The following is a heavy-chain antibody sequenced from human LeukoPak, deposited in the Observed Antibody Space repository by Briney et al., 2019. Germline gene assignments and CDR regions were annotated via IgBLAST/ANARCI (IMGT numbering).Heavy chain of an antibody. CDR3: ARASEDYDSSGWTGHYYMDV. D-gene: IGHD3-22*01. CDR1: GGSISSYY. J-gene: IGHJ6*03. V-gene: IGHV4-4*07. Sequence: SETLSLTCTVSGGSISSYYWSWIRQPAGKGLEWIGRIYTSGSTNYNPSLKSRVTMSVDTSKNQFSLKLSSVTAADTAVYYCARASEDYDSSGWTGHYYMDVWGKGTTVTVSS. CDR2: IYTSGST.